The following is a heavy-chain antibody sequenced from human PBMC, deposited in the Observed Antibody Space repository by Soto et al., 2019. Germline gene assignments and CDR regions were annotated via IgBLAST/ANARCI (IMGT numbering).Heavy chain of an antibody. V-gene: IGHV3-23*01. Sequence: EVQLLESGGGLVQRGGSLRLSCAASGFSFSDYAMSWVRQAPGKGLEWVSVISESGGSTHYADSVRGRFTVSRDNSKNSLSLRMNSLRDEDTAVYFCAKRSPYSSGWYSPIFDYWGQGALVTASS. CDR2: ISESGGST. D-gene: IGHD6-13*01. J-gene: IGHJ4*02. CDR3: AKRSPYSSGWYSPIFDY. CDR1: GFSFSDYA.